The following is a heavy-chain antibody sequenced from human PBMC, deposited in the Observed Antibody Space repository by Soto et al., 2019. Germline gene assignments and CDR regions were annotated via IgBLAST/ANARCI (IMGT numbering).Heavy chain of an antibody. Sequence: SETLSLTCSVSSGSMRNYYWNWIRQPPGRGLEWIGYVYHSGSTNYNPSLKSRVSMSVDVSRNHFSLTLHSVTAADTAVYFCTSSYSTSSSPDYWGQGTLVTVS. CDR2: VYHSGST. J-gene: IGHJ4*02. V-gene: IGHV4-59*01. D-gene: IGHD6-6*01. CDR3: TSSYSTSSSPDY. CDR1: SGSMRNYY.